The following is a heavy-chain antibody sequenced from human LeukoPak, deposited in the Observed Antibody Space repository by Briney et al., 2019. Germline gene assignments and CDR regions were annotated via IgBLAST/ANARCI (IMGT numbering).Heavy chain of an antibody. D-gene: IGHD2-2*02. CDR1: GGSFSGYY. CDR2: INHSGST. J-gene: IGHJ5*02. CDR3: ARENIVVVPAAIIGNWFDP. Sequence: SETLSLTCAVYGGSFSGYYWSWIRQPPGKGLEWIGEINHSGSTNYNPSLKSRVTISVDTSKNQFSLKLSSVTAADTAVYYCARENIVVVPAAIIGNWFDPWGQGTLVTVSS. V-gene: IGHV4-34*01.